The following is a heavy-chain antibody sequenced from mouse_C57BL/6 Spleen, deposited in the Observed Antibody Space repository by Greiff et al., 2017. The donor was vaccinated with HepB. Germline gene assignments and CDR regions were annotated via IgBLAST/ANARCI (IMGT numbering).Heavy chain of an antibody. J-gene: IGHJ1*03. CDR1: GFTFSSYA. CDR2: ISDGGSYT. V-gene: IGHV5-4*01. Sequence: EVKLVESGGGLVKPGGSLKLSCAASGFTFSSYAMSWVRQTPEKRLEWVATISDGGSYTYYPDNVKGRFTISRDNAKNNLYLQMSHLKSEDTAMYYCARDERNWYFDVWGTGTTVTVSS. CDR3: ARDERNWYFDV.